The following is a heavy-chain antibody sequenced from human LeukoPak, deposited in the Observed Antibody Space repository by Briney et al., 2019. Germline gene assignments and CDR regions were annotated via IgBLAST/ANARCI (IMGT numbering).Heavy chain of an antibody. J-gene: IGHJ3*02. D-gene: IGHD4-17*01. CDR2: INWDSGYI. CDR3: ARDTDYGDFTVAFDI. Sequence: GRSLRLSCAASGFTFEGCAMHWVRQAPGKGLEWVSSINWDSGYIEYADSVRGRFTISRDNAKNSLYLQMNSLRAEDTAVYYCARDTDYGDFTVAFDIWGQGTMVTVSS. V-gene: IGHV3-9*01. CDR1: GFTFEGCA.